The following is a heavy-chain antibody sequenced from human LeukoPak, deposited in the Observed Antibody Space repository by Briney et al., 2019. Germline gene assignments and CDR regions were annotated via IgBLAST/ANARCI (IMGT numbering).Heavy chain of an antibody. CDR2: TYYRSKWYN. CDR1: GDSVSGNIVA. Sequence: SQTLSLTCDISGDSVSGNIVAWNWIRQSPSRGLEWLGRTYYRSKWYNDYAVSVKSRITINPDTSKNQFSLQLNSVTPEDTAVYYCARGIAVAGPTFDYWGQGTLVTVSS. CDR3: ARGIAVAGPTFDY. D-gene: IGHD6-19*01. J-gene: IGHJ4*02. V-gene: IGHV6-1*01.